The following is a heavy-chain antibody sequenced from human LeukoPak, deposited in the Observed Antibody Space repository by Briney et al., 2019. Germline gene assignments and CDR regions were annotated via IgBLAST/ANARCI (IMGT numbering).Heavy chain of an antibody. CDR3: TRNTDTALHFDY. CDR2: IRSKAYGGTP. J-gene: IGHJ4*02. CDR1: GFTVSDHY. Sequence: PSGGSLRLSCVASGFTVSDHYIDWVRQAPGKGLEWVGFIRSKAYGGTPDYAASVKGRFSISRDDSKSIAYLQMNSLKTEDTAVYYCTRNTDTALHFDYWGQGTLVTVSS. V-gene: IGHV3-49*04. D-gene: IGHD5-18*01.